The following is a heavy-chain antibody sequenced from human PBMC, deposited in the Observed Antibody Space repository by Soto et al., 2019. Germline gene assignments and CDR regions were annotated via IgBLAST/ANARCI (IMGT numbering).Heavy chain of an antibody. D-gene: IGHD3-3*01. Sequence: SETLSLTCTVSGGSVSSDTYSWSWIRQPPGKGLEWLGSIYYSGSTNYNPSLKSRVTISIDTSKNQFSLKLSSVTAADTAVYYCASRAGGKYDFWSGYHIDYWGQGTLVTVSS. V-gene: IGHV4-61*01. J-gene: IGHJ4*02. CDR2: IYYSGST. CDR1: GGSVSSDTYS. CDR3: ASRAGGKYDFWSGYHIDY.